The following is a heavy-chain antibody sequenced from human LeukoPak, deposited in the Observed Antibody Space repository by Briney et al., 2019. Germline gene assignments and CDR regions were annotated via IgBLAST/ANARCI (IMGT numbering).Heavy chain of an antibody. D-gene: IGHD1-26*01. CDR2: INAGNGNT. V-gene: IGHV1-3*03. J-gene: IGHJ5*02. Sequence: GASVKVSCKASGYTFTSYAMHWVRQAPGQRLERMGWINAGNGNTKYSQEFQGRVTMTRDMSTSTDYMELSSLRSEDTAIYYCARDNSVGDNAWWFDPWGQGTLVTVSS. CDR1: GYTFTSYA. CDR3: ARDNSVGDNAWWFDP.